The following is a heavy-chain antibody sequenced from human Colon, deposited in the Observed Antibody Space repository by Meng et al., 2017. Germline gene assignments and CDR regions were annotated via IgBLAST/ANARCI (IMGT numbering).Heavy chain of an antibody. J-gene: IGHJ5*02. CDR2: MHFSGTT. Sequence: QLQGQGPGLVKPSETLSLTCTVSGDSIGSGDSYWAWIRQPPGKGLEWIGSMHFSGTTYHNPSLKSRVTISIDTSKNQFSLKLSSVTAADTAVYYCAKSNALTGMSWGQGTLVTVSS. D-gene: IGHD3-9*01. CDR3: AKSNALTGMS. CDR1: GDSIGSGDSY. V-gene: IGHV4-39*07.